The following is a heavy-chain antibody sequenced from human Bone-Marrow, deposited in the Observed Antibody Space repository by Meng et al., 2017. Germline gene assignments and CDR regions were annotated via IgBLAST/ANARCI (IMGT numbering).Heavy chain of an antibody. D-gene: IGHD3-22*01. J-gene: IGHJ4*02. CDR2: IYYSGST. V-gene: IGHV4-31*03. Sequence: QVQLQESGPGLVKPSQTLSLPCTVSGDSISSGGYYWTWIRQRPGRGLEWIGYIYYSGSTYYNPSLKSRLTISVDTSNNRFSLKLTSVTAADTAVYYCARALGDTSGYNPEHYFDYWGQGTLVTVSS. CDR3: ARALGDTSGYNPEHYFDY. CDR1: GDSISSGGYY.